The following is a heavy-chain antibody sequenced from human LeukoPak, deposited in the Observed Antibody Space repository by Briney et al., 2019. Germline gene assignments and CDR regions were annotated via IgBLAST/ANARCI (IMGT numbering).Heavy chain of an antibody. V-gene: IGHV1-69*01. Sequence: KISCKASGGTFSSYAISWVRQAPGQGLEWMGGIIPIFGTANYAQKFQGRVTITADESTSTAYMELSSLRSEDTAVYYCARDPEYYYGSGNNDYWGQGTLVTVSS. D-gene: IGHD3-10*01. CDR2: IIPIFGTA. J-gene: IGHJ4*02. CDR1: GGTFSSYA. CDR3: ARDPEYYYGSGNNDY.